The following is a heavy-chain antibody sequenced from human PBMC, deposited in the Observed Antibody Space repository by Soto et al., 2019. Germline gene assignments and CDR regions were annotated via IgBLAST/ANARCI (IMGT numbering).Heavy chain of an antibody. J-gene: IGHJ4*02. CDR1: GFNFKNYG. CDR3: AKDMDLFLGVVPAATGSFDF. CDR2: ISGSGSET. V-gene: IGHV3-23*01. Sequence: PGGSLRLSCATSGFNFKNYGMSWVRLAPGQGLEWVSAISGSGSETYYADSVKGRFTITRDNSKETLFLQMNSLRAEDTAIYYCAKDMDLFLGVVPAATGSFDFWGQGTLVTVSS. D-gene: IGHD3-3*01.